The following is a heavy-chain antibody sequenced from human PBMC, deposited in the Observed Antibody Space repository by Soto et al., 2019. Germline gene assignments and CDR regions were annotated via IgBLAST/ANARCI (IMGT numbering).Heavy chain of an antibody. J-gene: IGHJ3*02. CDR2: ISSSGSTI. CDR3: ARGLGYCSSTSCTIPVAFYI. V-gene: IGHV3-11*01. CDR1: GFTFSDYY. D-gene: IGHD2-2*01. Sequence: QVQLVESGGGLVKPGGSLRLSCAASGFTFSDYYMSWIRQAPGKGLEWVSYISSSGSTIYYADSVKGRFTISRDNAKNSLYLQMNSLRAEDTAVYYCARGLGYCSSTSCTIPVAFYIWGQGTMVTVSA.